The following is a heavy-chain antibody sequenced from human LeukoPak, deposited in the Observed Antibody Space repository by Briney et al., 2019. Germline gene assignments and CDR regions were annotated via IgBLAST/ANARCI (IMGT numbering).Heavy chain of an antibody. CDR1: GFTFSSYG. J-gene: IGHJ4*02. CDR3: ARDMGTVTTSLADY. V-gene: IGHV3-33*01. Sequence: GGSLRLSCAASGFTFSSYGMHWVRQAPGKGLEGVAVIWYDGSNKYYADSVKGRFTISRDNSKNTLYLQMNSLRAEDTAVYYCARDMGTVTTSLADYWGQGTLVTVSS. CDR2: IWYDGSNK. D-gene: IGHD4-17*01.